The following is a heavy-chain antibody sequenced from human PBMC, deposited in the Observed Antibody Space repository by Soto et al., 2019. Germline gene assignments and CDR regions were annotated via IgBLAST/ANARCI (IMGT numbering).Heavy chain of an antibody. CDR3: ARAARGPNWFDP. D-gene: IGHD3-16*01. Sequence: ASVKVSCKASGYTFTSYDINWVRQATGQGLEWMGWMNPNSGNTGYAQKFQGRVTMTRNTSISTAYMELSSLGSEDTAVYYCARAARGPNWFDPWGQGTLVTVSS. V-gene: IGHV1-8*01. CDR2: MNPNSGNT. CDR1: GYTFTSYD. J-gene: IGHJ5*02.